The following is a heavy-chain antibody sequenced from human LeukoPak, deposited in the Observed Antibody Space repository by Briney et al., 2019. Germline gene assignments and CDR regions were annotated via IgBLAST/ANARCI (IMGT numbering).Heavy chain of an antibody. CDR1: GYTFTSYY. D-gene: IGHD3-10*01. V-gene: IGHV1-46*01. J-gene: IGHJ5*02. CDR2: INPSGGST. CDR3: ARSMVRGPFDP. Sequence: ASVKVSCKASGYTFTSYYMHWVRQAPGQGLEWMGIINPSGGSTSYAQKFQGRVTMTRNTSTSTVYMELSSLRSEDTAVYYCARSMVRGPFDPWGQGTLVTVSS.